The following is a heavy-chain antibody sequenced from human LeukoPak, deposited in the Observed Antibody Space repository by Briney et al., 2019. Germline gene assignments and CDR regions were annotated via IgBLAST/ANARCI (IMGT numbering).Heavy chain of an antibody. CDR1: GFTFSTYS. CDR2: ISSNSGYI. J-gene: IGHJ4*02. CDR3: ARGHDASPFDY. Sequence: KPWGSLTLSCAASGFTFSTYSMTWVRQAPGEGLEWVSFISSNSGYIYYAASLKGRFTVSRDNAKNSLYLQMTSLRAEDTAVYYCARGHDASPFDYWGQGSLVTVSS. V-gene: IGHV3-21*01. D-gene: IGHD2-15*01.